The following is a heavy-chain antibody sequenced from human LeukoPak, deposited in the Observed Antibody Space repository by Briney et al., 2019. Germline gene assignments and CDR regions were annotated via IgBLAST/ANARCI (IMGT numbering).Heavy chain of an antibody. J-gene: IGHJ6*02. V-gene: IGHV3-7*02. D-gene: IGHD3-9*01. CDR3: ARRYFDGDYYYYGMDV. CDR2: IKEDGTDK. CDR1: GFTFSKSW. Sequence: PGGSLRLSCAASGFTFSKSWMSWVRQAPGKGLEWVANIKEDGTDKYYVDSVKGRFTISRDNAKNSLYLQMNSLRAEDTAVYYCARRYFDGDYYYYGMDVWGQGTTVTVSS.